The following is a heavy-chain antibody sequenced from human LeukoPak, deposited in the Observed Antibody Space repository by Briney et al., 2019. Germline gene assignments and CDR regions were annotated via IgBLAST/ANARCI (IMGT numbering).Heavy chain of an antibody. CDR2: IIPILGIA. V-gene: IGHV1-69*04. D-gene: IGHD6-13*01. Sequence: PVASVKVSCKASGGTFSSYAISWVRQAPGQGLEWMGRIIPILGIANYAQKFQGRVTITADKSTSTAYMELSSLRSEDTAVYYCARDSGYSSSWPDYFDYWGQGTLVTVSS. J-gene: IGHJ4*02. CDR3: ARDSGYSSSWPDYFDY. CDR1: GGTFSSYA.